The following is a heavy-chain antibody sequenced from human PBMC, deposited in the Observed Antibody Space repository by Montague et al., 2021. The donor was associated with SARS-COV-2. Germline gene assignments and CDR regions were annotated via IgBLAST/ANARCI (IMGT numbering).Heavy chain of an antibody. CDR1: GFTITNKY. V-gene: IGHV3-66*01. D-gene: IGHD3-10*01. J-gene: IGHJ5*02. Sequence: SLRLSCAASGFTITNKYMIWVRQAPGKGLNWVSLIYNNGATSYADSVKDRFTASRDNSKDTLYLQMNSLRVEDTAVYCCAIQYSLGTYWAFDPWGQGTLVTVSS. CDR2: IYNNGAT. CDR3: AIQYSLGTYWAFDP.